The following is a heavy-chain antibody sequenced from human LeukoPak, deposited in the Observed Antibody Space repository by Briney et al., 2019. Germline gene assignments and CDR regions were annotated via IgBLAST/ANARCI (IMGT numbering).Heavy chain of an antibody. CDR3: AKGAPYSSGWYSDY. Sequence: GGSLRLSCAVSGITFSSYAMTWVRQAPGKGPEWVSTISGSGSSTYYAGSVKGRFTISRDNSKNTLYLQMNSLRAEDTAVYYCAKGAPYSSGWYSDYWGQGTLVPVSS. CDR1: GITFSSYA. CDR2: ISGSGSST. D-gene: IGHD6-19*01. V-gene: IGHV3-23*01. J-gene: IGHJ4*02.